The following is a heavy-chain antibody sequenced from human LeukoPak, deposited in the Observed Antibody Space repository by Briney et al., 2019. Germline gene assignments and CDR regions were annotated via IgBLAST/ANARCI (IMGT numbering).Heavy chain of an antibody. J-gene: IGHJ4*02. Sequence: ASVTVSFTVSGYTLTELSMHWVRQAPGKGLEWMGGFDPEDGETFYAQKFQGRVTMTEDTSTDTTYMEVSSLRSEDTAVYYCTGGSTWSLFDYWGQGTLVTASS. CDR2: FDPEDGET. D-gene: IGHD6-13*01. CDR1: GYTLTELS. V-gene: IGHV1-24*01. CDR3: TGGSTWSLFDY.